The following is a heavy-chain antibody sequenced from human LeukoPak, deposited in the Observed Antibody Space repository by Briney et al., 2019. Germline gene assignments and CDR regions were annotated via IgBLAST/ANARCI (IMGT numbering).Heavy chain of an antibody. Sequence: SETLSLTCTVSGGSIFSYYWSWIRQPPGKGLEWMGYIYYSGSTNYNPSRKSRVTISVDTSKNQFSLKLSSVTAADTAVYYCARDVFRAFDIWGQGTMVTVSS. CDR2: IYYSGST. J-gene: IGHJ3*02. CDR1: GGSIFSYY. D-gene: IGHD3-10*02. V-gene: IGHV4-59*01. CDR3: ARDVFRAFDI.